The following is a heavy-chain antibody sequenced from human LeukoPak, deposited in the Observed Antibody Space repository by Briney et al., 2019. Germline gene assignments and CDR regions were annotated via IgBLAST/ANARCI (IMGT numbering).Heavy chain of an antibody. D-gene: IGHD3-3*01. Sequence: PGGSLRLSCAASGFTFGSYSMNWVRQAPGKGLEWVSSISSSGSYIYYADSVKGRFTISRDSAKNSLYLQMNSLRAEDTAVYYCARDPITNYDFWSGYLYYFDYWGQGTLVTVSS. CDR3: ARDPITNYDFWSGYLYYFDY. CDR1: GFTFGSYS. V-gene: IGHV3-21*01. J-gene: IGHJ4*02. CDR2: ISSSGSYI.